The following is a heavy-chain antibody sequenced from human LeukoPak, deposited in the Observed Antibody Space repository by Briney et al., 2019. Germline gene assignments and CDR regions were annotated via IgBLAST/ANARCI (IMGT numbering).Heavy chain of an antibody. CDR3: ARDYYDSSGSSFDY. CDR1: GGSISSYY. CDR2: IYYSGST. V-gene: IGHV4-59*12. Sequence: SETLSLTCTVSGGSISSYYWSWIRQPPGKGLEWIGYIYYSGSTNYNPSLKSRVTISVDKSKNQFSLKLSSVTAADTAVYYCARDYYDSSGSSFDYWGQGTLVTVSS. J-gene: IGHJ4*02. D-gene: IGHD3-22*01.